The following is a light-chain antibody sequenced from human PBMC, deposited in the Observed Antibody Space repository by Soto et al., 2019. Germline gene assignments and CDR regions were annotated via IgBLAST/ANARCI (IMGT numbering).Light chain of an antibody. V-gene: IGKV3-11*01. CDR3: QQRSNWPWT. J-gene: IGKJ1*01. CDR2: DAS. CDR1: QSVSSY. Sequence: IVLTQSPATLSLSPGERATLSCRASQSVSSYLAWYQQKPGQAPRLLIYDASNRATGIPARFSGSGSGTDFTLTISSLEPEDFAVYYCQQRSNWPWTFGQGTKVDIX.